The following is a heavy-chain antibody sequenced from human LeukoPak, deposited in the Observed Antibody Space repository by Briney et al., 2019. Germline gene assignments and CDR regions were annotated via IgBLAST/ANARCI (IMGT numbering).Heavy chain of an antibody. CDR3: ARLLGRMVRGVIPLNRSYYYMDV. CDR2: IYYSGST. CDR1: GGSISSSSYY. Sequence: RPSETLSLTCTVSGGSISSSSYYWGWIRQPPGKGLEWIGSIYYSGSTYYNPSLKSRVTISVDTSKNQFSLKLSSVTAADTAVYYCARLLGRMVRGVIPLNRSYYYMDVWGKGTTVTISS. J-gene: IGHJ6*03. D-gene: IGHD3-10*01. V-gene: IGHV4-39*01.